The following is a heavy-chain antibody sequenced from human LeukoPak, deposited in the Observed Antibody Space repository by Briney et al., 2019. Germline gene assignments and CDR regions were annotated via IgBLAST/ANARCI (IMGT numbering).Heavy chain of an antibody. J-gene: IGHJ5*02. CDR3: ARWPQGP. V-gene: IGHV4-39*01. Sequence: PSETLSLTCTVSGGSISSSRYYWGWIRQPPGRGLEWIGSIYYSGSTYYNPSLKSRVTISVDTSKNQFSLKLSSVTAADTAVYYCARWPQGPRGQGTLVTVSS. CDR2: IYYSGST. CDR1: GGSISSSRYY.